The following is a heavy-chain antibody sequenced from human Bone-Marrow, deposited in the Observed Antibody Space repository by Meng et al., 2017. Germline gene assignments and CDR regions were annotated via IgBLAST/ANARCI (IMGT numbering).Heavy chain of an antibody. D-gene: IGHD2-2*01. CDR3: ARAGSGIVVVLDP. Sequence: QLQLQESGPGLVQPSETLSLTCTVSGGSISSSSYYWGWIRQPPGKGLEWIGSIYYSGSTYYNPSLKSRVTISVDTSKNQFSLKLSSVTAADTAVYYCARAGSGIVVVLDPWGQGTLVTVSS. CDR2: IYYSGST. CDR1: GGSISSSSYY. V-gene: IGHV4-39*07. J-gene: IGHJ5*02.